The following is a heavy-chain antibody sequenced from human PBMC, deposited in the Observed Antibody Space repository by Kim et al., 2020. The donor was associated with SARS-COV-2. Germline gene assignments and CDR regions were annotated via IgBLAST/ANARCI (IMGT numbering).Heavy chain of an antibody. CDR1: GDSVSSNSAA. CDR2: TYYRSKWYN. CDR3: ARGYDFWSGGEIDY. Sequence: SQTLSLTCAISGDSVSSNSAAWNWIRQSPSRGLEWLGRTYYRSKWYNDYAVSVKSRITINPETSKNQFSLQLNSVTPEDTAVYYCARGYDFWSGGEIDYWGQGTLFTVSS. V-gene: IGHV6-1*01. D-gene: IGHD3-3*01. J-gene: IGHJ4*02.